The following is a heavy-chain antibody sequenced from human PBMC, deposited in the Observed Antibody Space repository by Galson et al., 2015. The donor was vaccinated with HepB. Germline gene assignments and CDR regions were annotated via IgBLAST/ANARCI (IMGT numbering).Heavy chain of an antibody. D-gene: IGHD2-15*01. CDR2: ISASGGSI. V-gene: IGHV3-23*01. CDR1: GLTFSDNY. Sequence: SLRLSCAVSGLTFSDNYMSWFRQAPGKGLEWVSSISASGGSIYNADSVKGRFTISRDNSKNTLYLQMNSLRAEDTAVYYCAKGRGYCSGGTCYWDFWGQGTLVTVSS. J-gene: IGHJ4*02. CDR3: AKGRGYCSGGTCYWDF.